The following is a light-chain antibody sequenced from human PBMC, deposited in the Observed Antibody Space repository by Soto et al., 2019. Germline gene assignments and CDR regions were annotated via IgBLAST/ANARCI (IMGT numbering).Light chain of an antibody. J-gene: IGLJ2*01. V-gene: IGLV2-8*01. CDR1: SSDVGDYNY. CDR3: ISYAGSNNFVV. Sequence: QSALTQPPSASGSPGQSVTISCTGTSSDVGDYNYVSWYQHHPGKAPKLMIYEVSKRPSGVPDRFSGSKSGNTASLTVSGLQADDEADYYCISYAGSNNFVVFGGGTKLTVL. CDR2: EVS.